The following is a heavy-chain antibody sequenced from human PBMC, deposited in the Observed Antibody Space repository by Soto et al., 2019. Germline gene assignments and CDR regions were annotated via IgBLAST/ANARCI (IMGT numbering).Heavy chain of an antibody. CDR1: GGTLGDHG. J-gene: IGHJ3*02. Sequence: RASVKVSCKASGGTLGDHGVAWLRQAPGQGLEWMGGTIPVFNTAKYAQKFQGRVTVTADKFTNIAYMELSSLRSEDTAFYFCARGVYGSGNYYSGPSAFDIWGQGTMVTVSS. V-gene: IGHV1-69*06. CDR2: TIPVFNTA. D-gene: IGHD3-10*01. CDR3: ARGVYGSGNYYSGPSAFDI.